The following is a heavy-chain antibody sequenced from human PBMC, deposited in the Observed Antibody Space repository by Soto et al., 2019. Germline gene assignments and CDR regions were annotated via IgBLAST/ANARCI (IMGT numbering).Heavy chain of an antibody. V-gene: IGHV4-31*03. Sequence: QVQLQESGPGLVKPSQTLSLTCTVSGGSISSGDYYWSWIRQHPGKGLEWIGHIYYSGSTYYNPSLKSRVIISVDTSKTQFSLKLNSVTAADTAVYYCARDRCSGGSCYSVYWGQGTLVTVSS. J-gene: IGHJ4*02. CDR1: GGSISSGDYY. CDR2: IYYSGST. CDR3: ARDRCSGGSCYSVY. D-gene: IGHD2-15*01.